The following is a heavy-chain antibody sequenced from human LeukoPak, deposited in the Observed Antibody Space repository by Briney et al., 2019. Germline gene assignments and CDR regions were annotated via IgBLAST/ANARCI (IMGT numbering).Heavy chain of an antibody. Sequence: ASVKVSCKASGYTFTSYGISWVRQAPGQGLEWMGWISAYNGNTNYAQKLQGRVTMTTDTSTSTAYMELRSLRSDDTAVYYCARDLNVLMVYATSKYFDYWGQGTLVTVSS. CDR3: ARDLNVLMVYATSKYFDY. V-gene: IGHV1-18*01. CDR1: GYTFTSYG. D-gene: IGHD2-8*01. J-gene: IGHJ4*02. CDR2: ISAYNGNT.